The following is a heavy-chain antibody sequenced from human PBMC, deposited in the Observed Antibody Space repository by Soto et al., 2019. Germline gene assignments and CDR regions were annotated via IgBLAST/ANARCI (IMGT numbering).Heavy chain of an antibody. CDR1: GYTFTGYY. D-gene: IGHD2-21*02. CDR3: ARQLAYCGGDCYTDPIDY. CDR2: INPNSGGT. J-gene: IGHJ4*02. V-gene: IGHV1-2*02. Sequence: QVQLVQSGAEVKKPGASVKVSCKASGYTFTGYYIHWVRQAPGQGLEWMGWINPNSGGTKYAQKFQGRVTMTRDTSNSTAYVGMSRLDSDDTAVYYCARQLAYCGGDCYTDPIDYWGQGTLVTVS.